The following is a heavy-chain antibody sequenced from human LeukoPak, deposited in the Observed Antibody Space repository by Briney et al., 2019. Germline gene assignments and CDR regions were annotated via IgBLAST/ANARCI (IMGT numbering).Heavy chain of an antibody. CDR1: GGSISSGGYY. CDR3: ARGWYYGSGSKGDAFDI. V-gene: IGHV4-31*03. Sequence: PSQTLSLTCTVSGGSISSGGYYWSWTRQHPGKGLEWIVYIYYSGSTYYNPSLKSRVTISVDTSKNQFSLKLSSVTAADTAVYYCARGWYYGSGSKGDAFDIWGQGTTVTVSS. D-gene: IGHD3-10*01. J-gene: IGHJ3*02. CDR2: IYYSGST.